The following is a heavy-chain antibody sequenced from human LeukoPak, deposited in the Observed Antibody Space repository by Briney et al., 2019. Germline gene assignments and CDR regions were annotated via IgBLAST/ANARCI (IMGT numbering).Heavy chain of an antibody. CDR1: GFTFSSYW. V-gene: IGHV3-74*01. Sequence: PGGSLRLSCAASGFTFSSYWMHWVRQAPGKGLVWVSRISSDGSSTRYADSVKGRFTISRDNSKNTLSLQMDSLRAEDTAVYFCARLYSSGWADYWGQGTLVTVSS. D-gene: IGHD6-19*01. CDR3: ARLYSSGWADY. J-gene: IGHJ4*02. CDR2: ISSDGSST.